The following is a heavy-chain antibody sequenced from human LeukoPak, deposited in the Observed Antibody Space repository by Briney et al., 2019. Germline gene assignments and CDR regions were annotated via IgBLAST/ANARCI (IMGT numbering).Heavy chain of an antibody. D-gene: IGHD2-2*01. CDR3: ARESYCSSTSCYGGYYYYYMDV. Sequence: GASVKVSCKASGYTFTSYGISWVRQAPGQGLEWMGWISAYNGNTNYAQKLQGRVTMTTDTSTSTAYMELRSLRSDDTAVYYCARESYCSSTSCYGGYYYYYMDVWGKGTTVTVSS. V-gene: IGHV1-18*01. CDR1: GYTFTSYG. CDR2: ISAYNGNT. J-gene: IGHJ6*03.